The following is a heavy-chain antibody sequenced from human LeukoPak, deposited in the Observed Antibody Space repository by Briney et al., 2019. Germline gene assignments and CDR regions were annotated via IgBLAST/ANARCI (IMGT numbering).Heavy chain of an antibody. J-gene: IGHJ4*02. CDR3: ARGALYSRSFDY. D-gene: IGHD6-6*01. V-gene: IGHV3-13*01. CDR1: GFTFSNYD. Sequence: GGSLRLSCASSGFTFSNYDMHWVRHPAGKGLEWAATIGTAGAAYYPGSVKGRFIISRENAKNSFYLQINTLRAGDTAVYYCARGALYSRSFDYWGQGTLVTVSS. CDR2: IGTAGAA.